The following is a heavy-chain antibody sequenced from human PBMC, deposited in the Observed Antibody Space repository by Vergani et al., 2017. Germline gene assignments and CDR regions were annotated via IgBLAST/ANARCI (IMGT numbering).Heavy chain of an antibody. J-gene: IGHJ6*02. Sequence: VQLVESGGGLVKPGGSLRLSCAASGFTVSSNYMSWVRQAPGKGLEWVSVIYSGGSTYYADSVKGRFTISRDNSKNTLYLQMNSLRAEDTAVYYCARQDTAMVTYYYYGMDVWGQGTTVTVSS. CDR2: IYSGGST. V-gene: IGHV3-66*04. D-gene: IGHD5-18*01. CDR3: ARQDTAMVTYYYYGMDV. CDR1: GFTVSSNY.